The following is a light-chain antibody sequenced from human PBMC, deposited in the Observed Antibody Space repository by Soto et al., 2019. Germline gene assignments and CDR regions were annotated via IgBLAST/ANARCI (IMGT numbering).Light chain of an antibody. V-gene: IGKV3-15*01. CDR1: QSVRSSF. CDR2: GAS. J-gene: IGKJ1*01. Sequence: EIVMTQSPATLSVSPGERATLSCRASQSVRSSFLAWYQQKPGQAPSLLIYGASTRATGIPARFSGSGSGTEFTLTISSLQSEDFALYYCQQYNDWPLTFGQGTKVDIK. CDR3: QQYNDWPLT.